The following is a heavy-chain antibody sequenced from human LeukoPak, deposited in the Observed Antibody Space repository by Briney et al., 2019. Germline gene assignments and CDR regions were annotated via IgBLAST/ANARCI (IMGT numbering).Heavy chain of an antibody. V-gene: IGHV4-61*08. Sequence: SETLSLTCTVSGGSVSSGGYRWSWIRQPPGKGLEWVGYIYYSGSTNYNPSLESRVTISVDTSKNQFSLKLSSVTAADTAVYYCARGQPRGSYFDYWGQGTLVTVSS. J-gene: IGHJ4*02. CDR3: ARGQPRGSYFDY. D-gene: IGHD1-26*01. CDR1: GGSVSSGGYR. CDR2: IYYSGST.